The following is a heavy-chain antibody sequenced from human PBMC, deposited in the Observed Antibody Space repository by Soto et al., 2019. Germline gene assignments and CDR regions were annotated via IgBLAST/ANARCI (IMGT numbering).Heavy chain of an antibody. V-gene: IGHV1-69*13. CDR3: ARDYILVGGTCYFDY. Sequence: AVKLSCKASGGSLRNYAFSWLRLAPGRGLEWMGGITPIIGATKYAQKFQGRVTITADESTSTVHMELSSLSSEDTAVYYCARDYILVGGTCYFDYSGQGILLSVSS. CDR2: ITPIIGAT. D-gene: IGHD1-26*01. J-gene: IGHJ4*02. CDR1: GGSLRNYA.